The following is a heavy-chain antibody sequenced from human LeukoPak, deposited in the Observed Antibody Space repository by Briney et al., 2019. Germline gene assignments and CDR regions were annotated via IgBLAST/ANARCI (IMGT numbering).Heavy chain of an antibody. V-gene: IGHV1-2*02. CDR3: ARVRDGYNYNFDY. Sequence: ASVKVSCKASGYTFTGYYIHWVRQAPGQGREWMGWINPNSGAADYAQKFYGRVTMTRDTSISTAYIELSRLRSDDTAVYYCARVRDGYNYNFDYWGQGTLVTVSS. J-gene: IGHJ4*02. D-gene: IGHD5-24*01. CDR2: INPNSGAA. CDR1: GYTFTGYY.